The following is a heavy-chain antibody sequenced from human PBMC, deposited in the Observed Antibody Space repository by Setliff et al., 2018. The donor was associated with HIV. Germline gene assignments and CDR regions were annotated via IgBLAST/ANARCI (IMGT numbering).Heavy chain of an antibody. CDR3: ARVPYRSAWFSGGHDAFDV. J-gene: IGHJ3*01. V-gene: IGHV1-2*02. CDR2: ITPNSGGT. Sequence: ASVKVSCKASGYTLTDFYIHWVRQAPGQGLEWMGWITPNSGGTEYAGKFQGRVTLTRDTSINTAYMEVTRLTSDDTAVYYCARVPYRSAWFSGGHDAFDVWGQGTVVTVSS. CDR1: GYTLTDFY. D-gene: IGHD6-19*01.